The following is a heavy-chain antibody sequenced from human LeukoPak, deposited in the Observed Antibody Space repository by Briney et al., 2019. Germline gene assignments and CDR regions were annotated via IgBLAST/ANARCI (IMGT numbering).Heavy chain of an antibody. V-gene: IGHV3-48*01. Sequence: GGSLRLSCAASGFIFSSYSMNWVRQAPGKGLEWLSFISSGSVTICYTDSVKGRFTISRDNSRNTLYLQMNSLRAEDTAVYYCAKARLNYYDSSGYFTWGQGTLVTVSS. CDR3: AKARLNYYDSSGYFT. CDR2: ISSGSVTI. D-gene: IGHD3-22*01. J-gene: IGHJ4*02. CDR1: GFIFSSYS.